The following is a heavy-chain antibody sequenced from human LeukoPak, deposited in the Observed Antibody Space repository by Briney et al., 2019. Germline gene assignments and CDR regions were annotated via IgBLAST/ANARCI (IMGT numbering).Heavy chain of an antibody. CDR1: GGPITTYY. V-gene: IGHV4-4*07. D-gene: IGHD5-24*01. CDR2: ISGSGVI. Sequence: SETLSLTCTVSGGPITTYYLSWIRQSAGMGLEWIGRISGSGVITYNPSLKSRVILSLDTSNNHFSLKLISVTAADTAVYYCASTRKKMAFFDYWGQGTLVTVSS. CDR3: ASTRKKMAFFDY. J-gene: IGHJ4*02.